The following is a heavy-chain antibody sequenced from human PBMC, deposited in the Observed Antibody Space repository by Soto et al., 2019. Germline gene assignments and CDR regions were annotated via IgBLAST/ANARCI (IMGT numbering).Heavy chain of an antibody. CDR3: ARDRGSDDPIDY. V-gene: IGHV3-33*01. D-gene: IGHD3-10*01. CDR1: GFTFSNYG. Sequence: QVQLVESGGGVVQPERSLRLSCAASGFTFSNYGMHWVRQAPGKGLEWVAVVWHDGKTKYYADSVEGQFTISRDNSRNTLFLQMNSLRAEDTAVYHCARDRGSDDPIDYWGQGTLVTVSS. CDR2: VWHDGKTK. J-gene: IGHJ4*02.